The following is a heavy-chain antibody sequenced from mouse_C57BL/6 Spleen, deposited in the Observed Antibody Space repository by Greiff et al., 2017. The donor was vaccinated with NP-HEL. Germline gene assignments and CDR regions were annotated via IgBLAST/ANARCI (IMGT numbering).Heavy chain of an antibody. Sequence: EVKLMESEGGLVQPGSSMKLSCTASGFTFSDYYMAWVRQVPEKGLEWVANINYDGSSTYYLDSLKSRFIISRDNAKNILYLQMSSLKSEDTATYYCARAGFGYHYFDYWGQGTTLTVSS. CDR1: GFTFSDYY. D-gene: IGHD2-14*01. V-gene: IGHV5-16*01. J-gene: IGHJ2*01. CDR2: INYDGSST. CDR3: ARAGFGYHYFDY.